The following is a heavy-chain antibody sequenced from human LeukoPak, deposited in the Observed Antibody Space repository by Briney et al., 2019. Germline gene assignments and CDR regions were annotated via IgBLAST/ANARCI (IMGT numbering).Heavy chain of an antibody. V-gene: IGHV4-38-2*02. CDR1: GYSISSGYY. J-gene: IGHJ4*02. D-gene: IGHD1-14*01. CDR2: IYHGGST. CDR3: ARDSWPEVVRFDY. Sequence: PSETPSLTCTVSGYSISSGYYWGWIRQPPGKGLEWIGSIYHGGSTYYNPSLKSRVTISVDTSKNQFSLKLSSVTAADTAVYFCARDSWPEVVRFDYWGQGTLVTVSS.